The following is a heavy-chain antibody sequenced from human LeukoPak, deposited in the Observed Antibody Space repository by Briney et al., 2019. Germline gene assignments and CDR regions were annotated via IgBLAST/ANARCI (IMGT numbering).Heavy chain of an antibody. D-gene: IGHD1-7*01. V-gene: IGHV7-4-1*02. CDR1: GYIFDIYA. CDR3: ARDYSLTLGTTTYFQH. Sequence: ASAKVSCKASGYIFDIYAMIWVRQAPGQGLELMGWINTNTGKPTYAQGFTGRFVFSLDTSVSAAYLQISSLKAEDTAMYYCARDYSLTLGTTTYFQHWGQGTLVTVSS. J-gene: IGHJ1*01. CDR2: INTNTGKP.